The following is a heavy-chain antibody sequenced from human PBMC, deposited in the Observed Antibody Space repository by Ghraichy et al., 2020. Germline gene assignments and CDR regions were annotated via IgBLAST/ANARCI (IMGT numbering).Heavy chain of an antibody. CDR3: ARDSRIAVAGYFDY. J-gene: IGHJ4*02. Sequence: SETLSLTCTVSGGSISSYYWSWIRQPPGKGLEWIGYIYYSGSTNYNPSLKSRVTISVDTSKNQFSLKLSSVTAADTAVYYCARDSRIAVAGYFDYWGQGTLVTVSS. V-gene: IGHV4-59*01. CDR1: GGSISSYY. D-gene: IGHD6-19*01. CDR2: IYYSGST.